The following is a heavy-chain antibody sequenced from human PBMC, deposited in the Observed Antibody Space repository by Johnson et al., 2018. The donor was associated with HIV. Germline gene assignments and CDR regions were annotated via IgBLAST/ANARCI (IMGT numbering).Heavy chain of an antibody. Sequence: VQLVESGGGLVQPWGSLRLSCAASGFTVSSNYMSWVRQAPGKGLEWVSVIYSGGSTYYADSVKGRFTISRDNSKNTLYLQMNSLRVEDTAVYYCARDPGGSLGAFDIWGQGTIVTLSS. J-gene: IGHJ3*02. V-gene: IGHV3-66*01. CDR2: IYSGGST. CDR1: GFTVSSNY. CDR3: ARDPGGSLGAFDI. D-gene: IGHD1-26*01.